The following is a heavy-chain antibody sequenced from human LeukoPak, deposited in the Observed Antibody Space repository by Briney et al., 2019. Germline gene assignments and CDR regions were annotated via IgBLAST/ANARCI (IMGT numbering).Heavy chain of an antibody. V-gene: IGHV3-48*03. Sequence: GGSLRLSCAASGFTFSIYEMSWVRQAPGKGLEWLSYMSSRGSTISYADSVKGRFTISRDNAKNSLFLQMNSLRGEDTAVYYCARARTPDYWGQGTLVTVSS. CDR3: ARARTPDY. CDR2: MSSRGSTI. J-gene: IGHJ4*02. D-gene: IGHD2-15*01. CDR1: GFTFSIYE.